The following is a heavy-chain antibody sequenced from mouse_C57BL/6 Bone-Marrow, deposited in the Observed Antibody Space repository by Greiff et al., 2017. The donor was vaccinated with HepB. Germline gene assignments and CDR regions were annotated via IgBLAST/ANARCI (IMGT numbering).Heavy chain of an antibody. Sequence: VQLQESGPELVKPGASVKISCKASGYAFSSSWMNWVKQRPGKGLEWIGRIYPGDGDTNYNGKFKGKATLTADKSSSTAYMQLSSLTSEDSAVYFCAIFFAYWGQGTLVTVSA. CDR1: GYAFSSSW. CDR3: AIFFAY. J-gene: IGHJ3*01. V-gene: IGHV1-82*01. CDR2: IYPGDGDT.